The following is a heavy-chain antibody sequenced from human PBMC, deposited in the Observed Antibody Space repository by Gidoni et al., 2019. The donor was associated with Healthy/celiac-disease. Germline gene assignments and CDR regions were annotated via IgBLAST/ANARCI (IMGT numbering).Heavy chain of an antibody. Sequence: QVHLVESGGGVAQPGRSLRLSCAASGFTFSSYAMHWVRQAPGKGLEWVAVISYDGSNKYYADSVKGRFTISRDNSKNTLYLQMNSLRAEDTAVYYCARVSSDWTSYFDYWGQGTLVTVSS. J-gene: IGHJ4*02. CDR2: ISYDGSNK. CDR3: ARVSSDWTSYFDY. V-gene: IGHV3-30-3*01. D-gene: IGHD1-1*01. CDR1: GFTFSSYA.